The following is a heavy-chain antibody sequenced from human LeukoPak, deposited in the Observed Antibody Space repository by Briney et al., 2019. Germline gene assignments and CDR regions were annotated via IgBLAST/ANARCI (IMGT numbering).Heavy chain of an antibody. J-gene: IGHJ4*02. CDR3: AREYSSSSGRSFDY. V-gene: IGHV3-48*01. Sequence: GGSLRLSCAAFGFIVSSNYMTWVRQAPGKGLEWVSYISSSSSNMYYADSVKGRFTISRDSAKNSLYLQMNSLRAEDTAVYYCAREYSSSSGRSFDYWGQGTLVIVSS. D-gene: IGHD6-6*01. CDR2: ISSSSSNM. CDR1: GFIVSSNY.